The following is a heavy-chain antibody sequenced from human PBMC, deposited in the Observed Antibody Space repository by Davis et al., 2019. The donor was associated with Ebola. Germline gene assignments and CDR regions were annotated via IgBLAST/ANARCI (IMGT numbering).Heavy chain of an antibody. D-gene: IGHD2-2*01. J-gene: IGHJ6*02. CDR2: IIHSGST. Sequence: MPGGSLRLSCAVYGGSFSGYYWSWIRQPPGKGLEWIGEIIHSGSTNYNPSLKSRVTISVDTSKNQFSLKLSSVTAADTAVYYCARLYCSSTSCYRYYYYGMDVWGQGTTVTVSS. CDR3: ARLYCSSTSCYRYYYYGMDV. CDR1: GGSFSGYY. V-gene: IGHV4-34*12.